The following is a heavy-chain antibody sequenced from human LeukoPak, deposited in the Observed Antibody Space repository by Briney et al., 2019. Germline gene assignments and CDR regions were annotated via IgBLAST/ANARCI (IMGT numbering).Heavy chain of an antibody. CDR2: RYDRGST. J-gene: IGHJ4*02. Sequence: PSESLSLTCIVSGDSISSSSSCWGWIRQPPGKGLEWVGSRYDRGSTYYNPSLKSRVTISEDTSKNQLSLKLSSATAADTAVYSCGRQENRIAAASAGYWGEGVLVTVSS. D-gene: IGHD6-13*01. V-gene: IGHV4-39*01. CDR1: GDSISSSSSC. CDR3: GRQENRIAAASAGY.